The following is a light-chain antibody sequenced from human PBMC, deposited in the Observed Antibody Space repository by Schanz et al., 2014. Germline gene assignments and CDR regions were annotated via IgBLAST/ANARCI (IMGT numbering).Light chain of an antibody. Sequence: QSALTQPPSASGSPGQSVTISCTGTSSDVGGYDYVSWYQQHPGKAPKLMIYEVSKRPSGVPDRFSGSKSGTSASLAITGLQTEDEADYYCSSYTSSSTLVFGTGTKLTVL. CDR1: SSDVGGYDY. J-gene: IGLJ1*01. V-gene: IGLV2-8*01. CDR3: SSYTSSSTLV. CDR2: EVS.